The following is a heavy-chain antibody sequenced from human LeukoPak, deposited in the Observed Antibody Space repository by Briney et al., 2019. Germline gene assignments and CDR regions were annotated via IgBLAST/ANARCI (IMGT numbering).Heavy chain of an antibody. D-gene: IGHD3-3*01. CDR3: ARDYDFWSGSLFDY. CDR1: GFTFSSYS. J-gene: IGHJ4*02. V-gene: IGHV3-21*01. Sequence: GGSLRLSCAASGFTFSSYSMNWVRRAPGKGLEWVSSISSSSSYIYYADSVKGRFTISRDNAKNSLYLQMNSLRAEDTAVYYCARDYDFWSGSLFDYWGQGTLVTVSS. CDR2: ISSSSSYI.